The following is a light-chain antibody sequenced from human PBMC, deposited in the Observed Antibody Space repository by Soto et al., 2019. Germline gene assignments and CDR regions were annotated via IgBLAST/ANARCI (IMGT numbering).Light chain of an antibody. J-gene: IGKJ4*01. CDR2: KAS. Sequence: DIQMTQSPSTLSASVGDRVTITCRPSQSISSWLAWYQQKPGKAPKLLIYKASTLESGVPSRFSGSGSGTEFTLTISSLQPDDFATYYCQQYNSSPLTFGGGTMLEIK. CDR3: QQYNSSPLT. V-gene: IGKV1-5*03. CDR1: QSISSW.